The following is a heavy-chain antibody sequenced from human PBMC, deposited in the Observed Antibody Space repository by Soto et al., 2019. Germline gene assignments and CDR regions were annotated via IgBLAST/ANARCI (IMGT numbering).Heavy chain of an antibody. V-gene: IGHV4-31*03. J-gene: IGHJ3*02. Sequence: PXETLSLTCTVAGCSISSGGYYWSWIRQHRGKGLEWIGYIYYSGSTYYNPSLKSRVTISVDTSKNQFSLKLSSVTAADTAVYYCARGQLRYFDWLYPVDAFDIWGQGAMVTVSS. CDR1: GCSISSGGYY. CDR2: IYYSGST. D-gene: IGHD3-9*01. CDR3: ARGQLRYFDWLYPVDAFDI.